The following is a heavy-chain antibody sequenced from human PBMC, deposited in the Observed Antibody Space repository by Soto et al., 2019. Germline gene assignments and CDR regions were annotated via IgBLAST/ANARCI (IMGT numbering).Heavy chain of an antibody. J-gene: IGHJ6*02. D-gene: IGHD1-26*01. V-gene: IGHV3-72*01. CDR2: TSNKANSYTT. CDR3: ARERGLRATFYSHYGMDV. Sequence: EVQLMASGGGLVQPGGSLRLSCAASGFTFSDHYMDWVRQAPGKGLEWVCRTSNKANSYTTEYAASVTGRFTISRDDAKNSLYLQLNSLTTENTAMYYCARERGLRATFYSHYGMDVWGHGTTVTVSS. CDR1: GFTFSDHY.